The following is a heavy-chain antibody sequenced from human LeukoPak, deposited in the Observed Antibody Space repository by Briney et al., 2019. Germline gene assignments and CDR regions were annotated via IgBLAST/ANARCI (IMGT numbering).Heavy chain of an antibody. CDR3: ARNGWYSYYYYGMDV. CDR2: IIPIFGTA. V-gene: IGHV1-69*13. CDR1: GGTFSSYA. J-gene: IGHJ6*02. D-gene: IGHD6-19*01. Sequence: GASVKVSCKASGGTFSSYAISWVRQAPGQGLEWMGGIIPIFGTANYAQKFQGRVTITADESTSTAYMELSSLRSEDTAVYYCARNGWYSYYYYGMDVWGQGTTVTVSS.